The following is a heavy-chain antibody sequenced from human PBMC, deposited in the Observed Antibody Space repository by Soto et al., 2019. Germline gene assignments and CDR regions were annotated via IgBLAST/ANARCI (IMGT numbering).Heavy chain of an antibody. CDR3: ARTPLAELYYDILTGYYQPLDY. D-gene: IGHD3-9*01. V-gene: IGHV3-30-3*01. Sequence: GGSLRLSCAASGFTFSSYAMHWVRQAPGKGLEWVAVISYDGSNKYYADSVKGRFTISRDNSKNTLYLQMNSLRAEDTAVYYCARTPLAELYYDILTGYYQPLDYWGQGTLVTVSS. J-gene: IGHJ4*02. CDR2: ISYDGSNK. CDR1: GFTFSSYA.